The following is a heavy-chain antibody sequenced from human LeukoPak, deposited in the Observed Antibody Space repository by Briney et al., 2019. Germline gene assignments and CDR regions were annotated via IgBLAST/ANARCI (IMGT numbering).Heavy chain of an antibody. CDR1: GFTFSSYA. D-gene: IGHD2-2*01. J-gene: IGHJ6*02. Sequence: GGSLRLSCADSGFTFSSYAMSWVRQAAGKGLEWVSGISGSGDSAYYADSVKGRFTISRDNSKNTLYLQMSSLTAEDTAVYYCAKAMGSYPDYHGMDVWGQGTTVTVSS. V-gene: IGHV3-23*01. CDR3: AKAMGSYPDYHGMDV. CDR2: ISGSGDSA.